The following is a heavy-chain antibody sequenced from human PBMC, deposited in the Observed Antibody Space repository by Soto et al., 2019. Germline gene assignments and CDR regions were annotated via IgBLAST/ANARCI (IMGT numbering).Heavy chain of an antibody. CDR1: GDTFPSFA. CDR3: ARYYYDTSGYYYDY. CDR2: INAGNGNT. Sequence: ASVKVSCKASGDTFPSFAMHWVRQAPGQRLEWMGWINAGNGNTKYSQKFQGRVTITRDTSASTAYMELSSLRSEDTAVYYCARYYYDTSGYYYDYWGQGSLVTVSS. V-gene: IGHV1-3*01. D-gene: IGHD3-22*01. J-gene: IGHJ4*02.